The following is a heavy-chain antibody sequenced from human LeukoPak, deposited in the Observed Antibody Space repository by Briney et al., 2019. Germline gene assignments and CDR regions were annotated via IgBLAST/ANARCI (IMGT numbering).Heavy chain of an antibody. J-gene: IGHJ4*02. CDR3: ARTDSSGYSEPFDY. CDR2: IYYSGST. D-gene: IGHD3-22*01. CDR1: GGSISSSSYC. V-gene: IGHV4-39*01. Sequence: SETLSLTCTVSGGSISSSSYCWGWIRQPPGKGLEWIGSIYYSGSTYYNPSLKSRVTISVDTSKNQFSLKLSSVTAADTAVYYCARTDSSGYSEPFDYWGQGTLVTVSS.